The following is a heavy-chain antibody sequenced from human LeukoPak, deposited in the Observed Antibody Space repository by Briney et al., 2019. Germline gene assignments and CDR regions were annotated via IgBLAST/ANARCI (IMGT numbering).Heavy chain of an antibody. V-gene: IGHV1-2*02. CDR2: FNPNSGRT. CDR1: GYTFTGYY. CDR3: ARSIAVAGLPHYYYYMDV. Sequence: EASVKVSCKASGYTFTGYYMHWVRQAPGQGLEWMGWFNPNSGRTNYAQNFQGRVTMTRDTSISTAYMELSRLRSDDTAVYYCARSIAVAGLPHYYYYMDVWGKGATVTVSS. D-gene: IGHD6-19*01. J-gene: IGHJ6*03.